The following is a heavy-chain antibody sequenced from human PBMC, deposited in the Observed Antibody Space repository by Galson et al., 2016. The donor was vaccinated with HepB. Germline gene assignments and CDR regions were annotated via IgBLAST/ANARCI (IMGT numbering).Heavy chain of an antibody. CDR1: GFSFSTFA. CDR3: AKDHTGSTVGWSDGMDV. D-gene: IGHD4-23*01. V-gene: IGHV3-23*01. J-gene: IGHJ6*01. Sequence: SLRLSCAASGFSFSTFAMSWVRQAPGMGLEWISGITGTGGGTYYADSVKGRFTISRDTPKNTLLLQLSSLRVEDTAVYYCAKDHTGSTVGWSDGMDVWGQGTRVTVSS. CDR2: ITGTGGGT.